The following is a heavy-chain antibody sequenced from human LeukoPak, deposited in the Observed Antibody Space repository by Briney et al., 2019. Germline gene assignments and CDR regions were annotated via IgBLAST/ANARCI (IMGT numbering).Heavy chain of an antibody. CDR3: ARDTGYGSGSYSLDY. J-gene: IGHJ4*02. D-gene: IGHD3-10*01. Sequence: GASVKVSCKASGYTFTSYGISWVRQAPGQGLEWMGWISAYNGNTNYAQKLQGRVTMTTDTSTSTAYMELRSLRSDDTAVYYCARDTGYGSGSYSLDYWGQGTLVSVAS. CDR1: GYTFTSYG. V-gene: IGHV1-18*01. CDR2: ISAYNGNT.